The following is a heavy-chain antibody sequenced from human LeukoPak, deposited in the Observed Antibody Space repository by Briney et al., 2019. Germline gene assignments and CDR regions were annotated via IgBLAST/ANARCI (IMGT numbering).Heavy chain of an antibody. CDR2: IIPIFGTA. D-gene: IGHD1-26*01. J-gene: IGHJ5*02. V-gene: IGHV1-69*13. Sequence: GASVKVSCKASGGTFSSYAISWVRQAPGQGLEWMGGIIPIFGTANYAQKFQGRVTITADESTSTAYMELSSLRSEDTAVYYCARAGGATLTWFDPWGQGILATVSS. CDR3: ARAGGATLTWFDP. CDR1: GGTFSSYA.